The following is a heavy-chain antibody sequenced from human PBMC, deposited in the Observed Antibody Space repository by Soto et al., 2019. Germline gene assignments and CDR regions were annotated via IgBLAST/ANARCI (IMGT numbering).Heavy chain of an antibody. Sequence: GGSLRLSCAASGVTFSNYAMHWVRQAPGKGLEWVAVISYDGSNTYYADSVKGRFTISRDNSKNTLYLQMDSLRAEDTAVYFCTRGGDAYKNGHWGQGTLVTVSS. J-gene: IGHJ4*02. V-gene: IGHV3-30-3*01. CDR3: TRGGDAYKNGH. CDR1: GVTFSNYA. D-gene: IGHD2-21*01. CDR2: ISYDGSNT.